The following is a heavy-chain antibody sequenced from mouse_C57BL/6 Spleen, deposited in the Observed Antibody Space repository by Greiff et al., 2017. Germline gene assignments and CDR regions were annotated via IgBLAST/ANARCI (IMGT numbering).Heavy chain of an antibody. D-gene: IGHD2-1*01. CDR1: GYTFTSYW. CDR2: IDPSDSET. Sequence: QVHVKQPGAELVRPGSSVKLSCKASGYTFTSYWMHWVKQRPIQGLEWIGNIDPSDSETHYNQKFKDKATLTVDKSSSTAYMQLSSLTSEDSAVYYCARSLYGNYVYYAMDYWGQGTSVTVSS. V-gene: IGHV1-52*01. J-gene: IGHJ4*01. CDR3: ARSLYGNYVYYAMDY.